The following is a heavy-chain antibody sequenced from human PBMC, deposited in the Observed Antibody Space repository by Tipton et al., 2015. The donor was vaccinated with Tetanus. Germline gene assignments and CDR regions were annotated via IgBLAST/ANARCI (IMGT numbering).Heavy chain of an antibody. Sequence: QLVQSGAEVKKPGSSVKVSCKASGGTFSSYAISWVRQAPGQGLEWMGGIIPIFGTANYAQKFQGRVTITADESTSPAYMELSSLRSEDTAVYYCATGGTFTYGYGMDVWGQGTTVTVSS. CDR3: ATGGTFTYGYGMDV. CDR2: IIPIFGTA. J-gene: IGHJ6*02. V-gene: IGHV1-69*01. CDR1: GGTFSSYA. D-gene: IGHD4-17*01.